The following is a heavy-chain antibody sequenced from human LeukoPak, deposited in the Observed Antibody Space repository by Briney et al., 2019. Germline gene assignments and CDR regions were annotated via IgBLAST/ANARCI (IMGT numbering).Heavy chain of an antibody. J-gene: IGHJ4*02. CDR2: IYSSGTT. CDR3: ARHLSGTTMAHYFDF. CDR1: GDSISSARNY. V-gene: IGHV4-39*01. Sequence: RASETLSLTCTVSGDSISSARNYWGWIRQSPGKGLEWLASIYSSGTTQSNPSLKSRASISIDTSKNQFSLKLYSVTASDAAIYYCARHLSGTTMAHYFDFWGQGTLVTVSS. D-gene: IGHD1-1*01.